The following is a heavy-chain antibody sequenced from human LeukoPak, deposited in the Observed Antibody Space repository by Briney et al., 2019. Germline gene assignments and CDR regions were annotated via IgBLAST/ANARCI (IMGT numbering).Heavy chain of an antibody. CDR3: ARRRDIVVVPAAVSDAFDI. V-gene: IGHV1-69*04. Sequence: SVKVSCKATGGTFSSYAISWVRQPPGQGLEWMGRIIPIFDIANYAQKFQGRLTINAEKSTHTDYMELSSLRSEDTAVYYCARRRDIVVVPAAVSDAFDIWGQGTMVTVSS. D-gene: IGHD2-2*01. CDR2: IIPIFDIA. J-gene: IGHJ3*02. CDR1: GGTFSSYA.